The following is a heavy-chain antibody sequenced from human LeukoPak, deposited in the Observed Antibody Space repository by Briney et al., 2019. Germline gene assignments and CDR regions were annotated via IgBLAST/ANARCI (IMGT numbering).Heavy chain of an antibody. CDR1: GFTFSSYS. J-gene: IGHJ4*02. Sequence: PGESLRLSCAASGFTFSSYSMNWVRQAPGKGLEWVSFISSSSTYTNYADSVKGRFTISRDNAKNSLYLQMNSLRAEDTAVYYCASSYYYDSSGYYYWGQGTLVTVSS. V-gene: IGHV3-21*01. CDR3: ASSYYYDSSGYYY. D-gene: IGHD3-22*01. CDR2: ISSSSTYT.